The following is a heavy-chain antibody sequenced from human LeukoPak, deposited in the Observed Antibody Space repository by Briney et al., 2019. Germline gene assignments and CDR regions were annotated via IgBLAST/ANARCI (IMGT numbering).Heavy chain of an antibody. CDR2: ISNSGSTI. CDR1: GFIFSSYE. V-gene: IGHV3-48*03. CDR3: ARDFPYYYDISGYYQDY. Sequence: GGSLRLSCAASGFIFSSYEINWVRQAPGKGLEWISHISNSGSTIHYADSVKGRFTISRDNAKNSLYLQMNSLRAEDTAVYYCARDFPYYYDISGYYQDYWGQGTLVTVSS. J-gene: IGHJ4*02. D-gene: IGHD3-22*01.